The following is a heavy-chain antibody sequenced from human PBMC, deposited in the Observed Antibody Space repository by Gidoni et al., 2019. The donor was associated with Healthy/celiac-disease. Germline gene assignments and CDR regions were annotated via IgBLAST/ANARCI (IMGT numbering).Heavy chain of an antibody. J-gene: IGHJ4*02. V-gene: IGHV4-61*02. CDR1: GGSISSGSYY. Sequence: QVQLQESGPGLVKPSQTLSLTCTVSGGSISSGSYYWSWIRQPAGKALEWIGRIHTSGSTNYNPSLKSRVTISVDTSKNQFSLKLSSVTAADTAVYYCARGPTPSSGLDYWGQGTLVTVSS. CDR2: IHTSGST. D-gene: IGHD6-19*01. CDR3: ARGPTPSSGLDY.